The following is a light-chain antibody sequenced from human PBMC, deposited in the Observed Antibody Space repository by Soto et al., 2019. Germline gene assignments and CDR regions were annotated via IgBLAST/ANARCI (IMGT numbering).Light chain of an antibody. CDR2: DAS. Sequence: DIQMTQSPSTLSSPVGDRVAITCRASQSISSWLAWYQQKPGKAPKLLIYDASSLESGVPSRFSGSGSGTEFTLTISSLQPDDFATYYCQKYNSYSRTFGQGTKVDIK. J-gene: IGKJ1*01. CDR1: QSISSW. CDR3: QKYNSYSRT. V-gene: IGKV1-5*01.